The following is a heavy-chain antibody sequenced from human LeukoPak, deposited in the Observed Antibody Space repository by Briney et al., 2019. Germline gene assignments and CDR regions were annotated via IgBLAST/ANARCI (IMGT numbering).Heavy chain of an antibody. J-gene: IGHJ5*02. V-gene: IGHV3-23*01. Sequence: LSGGSLRLSCAASGFTFSSYAMSWVRQAPGKGLEWVSAISGSGGSTYYADSVKGRFTISRDNSKNTLYLQMNSLRAGDTALYYCAKDWAHYDILTGYSDWFDPWGQGTLVTGSS. CDR1: GFTFSSYA. CDR3: AKDWAHYDILTGYSDWFDP. D-gene: IGHD3-9*01. CDR2: ISGSGGST.